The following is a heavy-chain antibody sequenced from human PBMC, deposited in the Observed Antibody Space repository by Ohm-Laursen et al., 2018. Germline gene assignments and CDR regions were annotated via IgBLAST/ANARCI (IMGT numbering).Heavy chain of an antibody. CDR2: INPNSGGT. V-gene: IGHV1-2*02. CDR1: GYTFSNFY. Sequence: SSVKVSCKASGYTFSNFYMHWVRQAPGEGIEWMGWINPNSGGTNHAQKFQGRVTMTRNTSISTAYMELSSLRSEDTAVYYCARDSQWPYWGQGTLVTVSS. CDR3: ARDSQWPY. J-gene: IGHJ4*02. D-gene: IGHD6-19*01.